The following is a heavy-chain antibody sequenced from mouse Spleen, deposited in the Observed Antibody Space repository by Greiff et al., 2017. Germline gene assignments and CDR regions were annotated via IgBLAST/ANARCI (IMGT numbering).Heavy chain of an antibody. CDR2: IYPGNSDT. V-gene: IGHV1-5*01. CDR1: GYTFTSYW. D-gene: IGHD2-4*01. Sequence: EVQLQQSGTVLARPGASVKMSCKASGYTFTSYWMHWVKQRPGQGLEWIGAIYPGNSDTSYNQKFKGKAKLNAVTSTSTAYMELSSLTNEDSAVYYCTRSFMITTGRLADYWGQGTTLTVSS. J-gene: IGHJ2*01. CDR3: TRSFMITTGRLADY.